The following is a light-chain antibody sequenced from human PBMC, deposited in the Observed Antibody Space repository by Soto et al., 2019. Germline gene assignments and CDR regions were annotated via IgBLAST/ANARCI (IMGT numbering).Light chain of an antibody. V-gene: IGLV2-23*03. CDR2: EGS. CDR1: SNDVGSYNL. CDR3: CSYAGGSGFV. Sequence: QSALTQPASVYGSPGQSITFSCTGTSNDVGSYNLVSWYQQYPGKTPKLIIYEGSKRPSGVSNRFSGSKSGNTASLTISGLQAEDEADYYCCSYAGGSGFVFGGGTKLTVL. J-gene: IGLJ2*01.